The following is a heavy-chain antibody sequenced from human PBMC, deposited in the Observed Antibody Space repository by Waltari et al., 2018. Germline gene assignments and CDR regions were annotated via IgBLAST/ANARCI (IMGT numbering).Heavy chain of an antibody. CDR1: GFTFSSYG. CDR3: AKDTVTYFDY. D-gene: IGHD4-17*01. J-gene: IGHJ4*02. CDR2: IRYDGSNK. Sequence: QVQLVESGGGVVQPGGSLRLSCAASGFTFSSYGMHWVRQAPGKGLEWVAFIRYDGSNKYYADSVKGRFTISRDNSKNTLYLQMNSLRAEDTAVYDCAKDTVTYFDYWGQGTLVTVSS. V-gene: IGHV3-30*02.